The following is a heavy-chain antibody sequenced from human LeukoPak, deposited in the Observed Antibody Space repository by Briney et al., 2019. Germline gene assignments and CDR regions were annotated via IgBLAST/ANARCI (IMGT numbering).Heavy chain of an antibody. Sequence: GGSLRPSCAASGFTFSSYSMNWVRQAPGKGLEWVSAISGSGGSTYYADSVKGRFTISRDNSKNTLYLQMNSLRAEDTAVYYCAKASSSWYNYFDYWGQGTLVTVSS. V-gene: IGHV3-23*01. CDR2: ISGSGGST. J-gene: IGHJ4*02. D-gene: IGHD6-13*01. CDR3: AKASSSWYNYFDY. CDR1: GFTFSSYS.